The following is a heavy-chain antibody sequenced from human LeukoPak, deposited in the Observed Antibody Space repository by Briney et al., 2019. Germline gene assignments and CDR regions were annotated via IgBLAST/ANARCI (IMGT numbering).Heavy chain of an antibody. CDR1: GGSISSSSYY. V-gene: IGHV4-39*01. J-gene: IGHJ5*02. Sequence: PSETLSLTCTVSGGSISSSSYYWGWIRQPPGKGLEWIGTIYYSGSTYYNPSLKSRVTISVDTSKNQFSLKLSSVTAADTAVYYCASAMRIAARPGWFDPWGRRTLVTVSS. D-gene: IGHD6-6*01. CDR3: ASAMRIAARPGWFDP. CDR2: IYYSGST.